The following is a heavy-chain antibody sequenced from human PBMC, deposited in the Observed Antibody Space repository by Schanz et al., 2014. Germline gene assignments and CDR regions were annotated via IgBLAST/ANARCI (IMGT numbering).Heavy chain of an antibody. CDR3: AKGAYYYYYMDV. J-gene: IGHJ6*03. V-gene: IGHV3-33*06. CDR2: IWSDGTNE. Sequence: QVQLVESGGGVVQPGRSLRLSCAASGFTFSSYGMHWVRQAPGKGLEWVAVIWSDGTNEYYADSVKGRFTISGDSSKYTMYLQMNNLRADDTAVYYCAKGAYYYYYMDVWGNGTTVNVSS. D-gene: IGHD3-16*01. CDR1: GFTFSSYG.